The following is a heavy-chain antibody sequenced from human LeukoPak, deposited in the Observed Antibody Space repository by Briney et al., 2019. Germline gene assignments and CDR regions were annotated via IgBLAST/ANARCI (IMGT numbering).Heavy chain of an antibody. CDR3: ARLLRQQLAIDY. J-gene: IGHJ4*02. CDR2: IYYSGST. Sequence: PSETLSLTCTVSGGSSSSSSYYWGWIRQPPGKAVEWFGSIYYSGSTYYNPSLKSRVTISVDTSKNQFSLKLSSVTAADTAVYYCARLLRQQLAIDYWGQGTLVTVSS. D-gene: IGHD6-13*01. V-gene: IGHV4-39*01. CDR1: GGSSSSSSYY.